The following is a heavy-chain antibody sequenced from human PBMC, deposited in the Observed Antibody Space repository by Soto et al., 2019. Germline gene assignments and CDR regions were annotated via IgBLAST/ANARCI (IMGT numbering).Heavy chain of an antibody. CDR2: ISYDGSNK. CDR3: AKDRVVGITGTTAYYYYGMDV. CDR1: GFTFSSYG. D-gene: IGHD1-7*01. J-gene: IGHJ6*02. V-gene: IGHV3-30*18. Sequence: AGSLRISCAASGFTFSSYGMHWVRQAPGKGLEWVAVISYDGSNKYYADSVKGRFTISRDNSKNTLYLQMNSLRAEDTAVYYCAKDRVVGITGTTAYYYYGMDVWGQGTTVTVSS.